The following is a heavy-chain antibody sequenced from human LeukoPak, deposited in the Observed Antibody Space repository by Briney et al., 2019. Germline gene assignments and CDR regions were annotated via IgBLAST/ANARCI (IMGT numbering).Heavy chain of an antibody. CDR1: VFTFTSSA. D-gene: IGHD6-13*01. CDR3: AADGHSSSWLWFNP. CDR2: IVVGSGNT. V-gene: IGHV1-58*02. J-gene: IGHJ5*02. Sequence: SVNVSCKASVFTFTSSAMQWVRQARGQRLEWIGWIVVGSGNTNYAQNFKERVTITRDMSTSTAYMELSSLRSEDTAVYYCAADGHSSSWLWFNPWCQGTLVTVSS.